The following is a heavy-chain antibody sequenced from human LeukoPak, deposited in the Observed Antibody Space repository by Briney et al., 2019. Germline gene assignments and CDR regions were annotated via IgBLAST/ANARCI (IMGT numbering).Heavy chain of an antibody. CDR2: IYYSGGT. Sequence: PSETLSLTCTVSSGFISNYYWSWIRQPPGKGLEWIGYIYYSGGTNYNPSLKSRVTISVDTSNSQFSLELSSVTAADTAVYYCVRDRELNYWGQGTLVTVSS. V-gene: IGHV4-59*01. J-gene: IGHJ4*02. CDR1: SGFISNYY. D-gene: IGHD3-10*01. CDR3: VRDRELNY.